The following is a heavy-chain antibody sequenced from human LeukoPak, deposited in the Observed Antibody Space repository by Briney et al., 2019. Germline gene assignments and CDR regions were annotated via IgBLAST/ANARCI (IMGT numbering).Heavy chain of an antibody. D-gene: IGHD3-16*02. V-gene: IGHV3-30*04. J-gene: IGHJ4*02. CDR3: ARCDYVWGSYRYGLFDY. CDR1: GFTFSSYA. CDR2: ISYDGSNK. Sequence: GGSLRLSCAASGFTFSSYAMHWVRQAPGKGLEWVAVISYDGSNKYYADSVKGRFTISRDNSKNTLYLQMNSLRAEDTAVYYCARCDYVWGSYRYGLFDYWGQGTLVTVSS.